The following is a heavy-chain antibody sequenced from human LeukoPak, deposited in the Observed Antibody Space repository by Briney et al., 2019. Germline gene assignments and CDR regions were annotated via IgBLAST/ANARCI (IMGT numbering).Heavy chain of an antibody. V-gene: IGHV3-23*01. CDR2: ISGSGGST. CDR1: GFTFSSYA. Sequence: GGSLRLSCAASGFTFSSYAMSWVRQAPGKGLEWVSAISGSGGSTYYADSVKGRFTISRDNSKNPLYLQMNSLRAEDTAVYYCAKAPIGGSYYVRDDAFDIWGQGTMVTISS. D-gene: IGHD1-26*01. CDR3: AKAPIGGSYYVRDDAFDI. J-gene: IGHJ3*02.